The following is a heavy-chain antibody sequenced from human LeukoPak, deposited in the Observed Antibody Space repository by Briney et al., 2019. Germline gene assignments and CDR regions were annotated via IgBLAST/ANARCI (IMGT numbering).Heavy chain of an antibody. D-gene: IGHD6-19*01. Sequence: GASVTISCKPSGYTFTIYDMNWVRQAPGQGREGMGWINVYNDNTKYAQRLQGRVTMTKETSTRTVYMEVRSLRADDTAVYFCGRGVGSSSGSYVDYWGQGTLVTVSS. CDR3: GRGVGSSSGSYVDY. V-gene: IGHV1-18*01. CDR1: GYTFTIYD. J-gene: IGHJ4*02. CDR2: INVYNDNT.